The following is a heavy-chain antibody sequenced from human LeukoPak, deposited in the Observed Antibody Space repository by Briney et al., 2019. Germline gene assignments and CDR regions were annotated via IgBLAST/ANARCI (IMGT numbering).Heavy chain of an antibody. V-gene: IGHV4-61*02. CDR1: GGSISNGSYY. CDR3: ARDSLGAGTVGATSGY. D-gene: IGHD1-26*01. CDR2: IYTSGST. Sequence: SETLSLTCTVSGGSISNGSYYWSWIRQPAGKGLEWIGRIYTSGSTNYNPSLKSRLTISVDTSKNQFSLKLSSVTAADTAVYYCARDSLGAGTVGATSGYWGQGTLVTVSS. J-gene: IGHJ4*02.